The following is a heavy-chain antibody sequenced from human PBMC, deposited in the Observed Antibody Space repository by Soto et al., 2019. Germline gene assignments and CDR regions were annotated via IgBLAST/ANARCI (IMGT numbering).Heavy chain of an antibody. Sequence: PSETLSLTCAVYGGSFSGYYWSWIRQPPGKGLEWIGEINHSGSTNYNPSLKSRVTISVDTSKNQFSLKLSSVTAADTAVYYCAREYCSSTSCYFGYWGQGTMVTVSS. CDR1: GGSFSGYY. D-gene: IGHD2-2*01. CDR2: INHSGST. J-gene: IGHJ4*02. CDR3: AREYCSSTSCYFGY. V-gene: IGHV4-34*01.